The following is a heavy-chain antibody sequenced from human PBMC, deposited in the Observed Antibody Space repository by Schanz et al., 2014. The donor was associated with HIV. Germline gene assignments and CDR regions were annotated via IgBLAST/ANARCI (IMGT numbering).Heavy chain of an antibody. Sequence: EVQLVESGGGSVQPGRSLRLSCEASGFTFDDCAMHWVRQVPEKGLEWVSGISWSGRNRGYGDSVRGRFVISRDNAKNAVYLQMDSLRVEDTAVYYCAKDSTGEIAVPGKISSFYGIEVWGQGTTVIVSS. CDR3: AKDSTGEIAVPGKISSFYGIEV. J-gene: IGHJ6*02. V-gene: IGHV3-9*01. CDR1: GFTFDDCA. CDR2: ISWSGRNR. D-gene: IGHD6-19*01.